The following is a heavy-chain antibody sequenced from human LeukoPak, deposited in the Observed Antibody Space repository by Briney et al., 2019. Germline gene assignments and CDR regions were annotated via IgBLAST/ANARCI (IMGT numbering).Heavy chain of an antibody. CDR3: AELGITMIGGV. CDR1: GFTFSDPY. V-gene: IGHV3-11*04. CDR2: ISSSGSTI. D-gene: IGHD3-10*02. Sequence: AGGSLRLSCEASGFTFSDPYMNWVRQAPGKGLEWVSYISSSGSTIYYADSVKGRFTISRDNAKNSPYLQMNSLRAEDTAVYYCAELGITMIGGVWGKGTTVTISS. J-gene: IGHJ6*04.